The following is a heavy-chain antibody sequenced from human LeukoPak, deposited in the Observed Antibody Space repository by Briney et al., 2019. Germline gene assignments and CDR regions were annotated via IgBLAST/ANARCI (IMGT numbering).Heavy chain of an antibody. J-gene: IGHJ3*02. V-gene: IGHV1-2*02. CDR3: ARDGHYPNAFDI. CDR1: GYTFTGHY. Sequence: ASVKVSCKASGYTFTGHYIHWVRQAPGPGLEWMGWINPDSGGTYSAQKFQGRVTMTRDTSTSTVYMELYSLRSDDTALYYCARDGHYPNAFDIWGRGTMVTVSS. CDR2: INPDSGGT. D-gene: IGHD3-10*01.